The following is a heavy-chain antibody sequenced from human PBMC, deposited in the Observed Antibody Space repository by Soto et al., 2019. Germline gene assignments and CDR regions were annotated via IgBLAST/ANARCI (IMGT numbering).Heavy chain of an antibody. V-gene: IGHV4-59*01. CDR2: IYYSGST. Sequence: SETLSLTCTGSGGSISSYYWSWIRQPPGKGLEWIGYIYYSGSTNYNPSHKSRVTISVDTSKSQFSLKLSSVTAADTAVYYCARENHGTGTNNWFDPWGQGTLVTVSS. CDR1: GGSISSYY. D-gene: IGHD1-1*01. CDR3: ARENHGTGTNNWFDP. J-gene: IGHJ5*02.